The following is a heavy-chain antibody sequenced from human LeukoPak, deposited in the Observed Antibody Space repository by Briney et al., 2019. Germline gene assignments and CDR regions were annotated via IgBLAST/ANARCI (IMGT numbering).Heavy chain of an antibody. Sequence: SDTLSLTCTASGCSISSYYWSWVRQPAGKGLEWIGRIYTSGSTNYNPSLQSRVTMSVDTSKSQFALKLSSVTAADTAVHHCARDEGRYCSSTSCYLPIDYWGQGTLVTVSS. CDR2: IYTSGST. CDR1: GCSISSYY. J-gene: IGHJ4*02. CDR3: ARDEGRYCSSTSCYLPIDY. V-gene: IGHV4-4*07. D-gene: IGHD2-2*01.